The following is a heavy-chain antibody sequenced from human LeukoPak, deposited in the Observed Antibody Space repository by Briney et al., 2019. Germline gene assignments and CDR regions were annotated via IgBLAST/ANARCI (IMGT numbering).Heavy chain of an antibody. Sequence: PEASVKVSCKASGYTFSSYYMHWVRQAPGQGLEWMGIINPSGGSTSYAQKFQGRVTMTRDTSTSTVYMELSSLRSEDTAVYYCARDLKDTAMVIQVGYYYYGMDVWGQGTTVTVSS. CDR3: ARDLKDTAMVIQVGYYYYGMDV. CDR2: INPSGGST. CDR1: GYTFSSYY. V-gene: IGHV1-46*01. J-gene: IGHJ6*02. D-gene: IGHD5-18*01.